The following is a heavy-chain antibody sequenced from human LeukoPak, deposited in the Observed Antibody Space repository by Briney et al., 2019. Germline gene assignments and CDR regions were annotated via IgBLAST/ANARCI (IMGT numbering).Heavy chain of an antibody. CDR3: AKDITIFGVVTVGPDY. Sequence: PGRSLRLSCAASGFTFSSYGMHWVRQAPGKGLEWVAVISYDGSNKYYADSVKGRFTISRDNSKNTLYLQMNSLRAEDTAVYYCAKDITIFGVVTVGPDYWGQGTLVTVSS. CDR2: ISYDGSNK. V-gene: IGHV3-30*18. CDR1: GFTFSSYG. D-gene: IGHD3-3*01. J-gene: IGHJ4*02.